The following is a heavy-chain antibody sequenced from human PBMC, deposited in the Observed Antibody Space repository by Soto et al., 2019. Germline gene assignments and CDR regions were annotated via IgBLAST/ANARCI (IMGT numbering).Heavy chain of an antibody. V-gene: IGHV3-23*01. CDR3: AKDIDVGGSYRYCALDI. J-gene: IGHJ3*02. CDR1: EFTFSSNA. D-gene: IGHD3-16*02. CDR2: NSGSGGST. Sequence: GGALRLSCAASEFTFSSNAMRWVRQAPGKGLEWVSANSGSGGSTYYADSVKGWFTISRDNSKNTRYLQMNSLRAEDTAVYYCAKDIDVGGSYRYCALDILGQGTMVTV.